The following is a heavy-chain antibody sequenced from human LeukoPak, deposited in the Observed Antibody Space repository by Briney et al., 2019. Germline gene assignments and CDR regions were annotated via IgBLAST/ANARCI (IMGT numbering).Heavy chain of an antibody. J-gene: IGHJ4*02. V-gene: IGHV3-21*01. CDR1: EFTFSAYS. D-gene: IGHD3-10*01. CDR2: ITPSGTYT. CDR3: AKQPFSVWFGESEFYFDY. Sequence: PGGSLRLSCAASEFTFSAYSMNWVRQAPGKGLEWVSSITPSGTYTYYADSVKGRFSISRDNAKSSLYLQMNSLRAEDTAVYYCAKQPFSVWFGESEFYFDYWGQGTLVTVSS.